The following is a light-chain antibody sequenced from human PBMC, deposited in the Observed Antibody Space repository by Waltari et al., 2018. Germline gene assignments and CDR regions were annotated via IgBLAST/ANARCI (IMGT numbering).Light chain of an antibody. CDR2: AAS. Sequence: DIQMTQSPSSLSASVGDRVTITCRASQGISNYLAWYQQKPGKVPKLLIYAASTLQSGVPSRFSESGSGTDFTLTISSLQPEDVATYYCQKYNSAPPTFGQGTKVEIK. CDR1: QGISNY. CDR3: QKYNSAPPT. V-gene: IGKV1-27*01. J-gene: IGKJ1*01.